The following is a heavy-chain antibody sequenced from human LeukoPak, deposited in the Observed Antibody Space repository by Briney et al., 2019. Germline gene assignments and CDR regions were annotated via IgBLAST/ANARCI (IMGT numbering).Heavy chain of an antibody. CDR2: IKQDGREK. J-gene: IGHJ4*02. CDR1: GFTFSTFG. D-gene: IGHD5-12*01. Sequence: GGSLRLSCAASGFTFSTFGMTWVRQAPGKGLEWVANIKQDGREKNYVDSVKGRFTISRDNPKNSLYLLMNTLRAEDTAVYYCARDPDLRRGYDGEGYWGQGTLVTVSS. CDR3: ARDPDLRRGYDGEGY. V-gene: IGHV3-7*03.